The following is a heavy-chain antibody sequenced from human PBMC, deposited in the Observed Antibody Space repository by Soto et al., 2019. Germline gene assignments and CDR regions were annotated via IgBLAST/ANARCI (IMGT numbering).Heavy chain of an antibody. V-gene: IGHV3-74*01. J-gene: IGHJ6*02. D-gene: IGHD2-21*02. CDR1: GFTFSSYW. Sequence: QPGGSLRLSCAASGFTFSSYWMHWVRQAPGKGLVWVSRINSDGSSTSYADSVKGRFTISRDNAKNTLYLQMNSLRAEDAAVYYCARDRIVVVTATSTYYYYGMDVWGQGTTVTVSS. CDR3: ARDRIVVVTATSTYYYYGMDV. CDR2: INSDGSST.